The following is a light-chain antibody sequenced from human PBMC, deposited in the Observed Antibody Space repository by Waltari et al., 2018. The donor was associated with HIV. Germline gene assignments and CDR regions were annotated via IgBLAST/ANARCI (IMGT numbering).Light chain of an antibody. Sequence: SSELTQDPAVSVALGQPVRITCQGDSLGKYYGTWDQQKPGHAPVLVHYGKNQRPEGIPDRFSCSTSGRTTSLTIAGAQAEDEADYYCNSRDSSGNHLVFGGGTKLTVL. CDR2: GKN. J-gene: IGLJ3*02. CDR1: SLGKYY. CDR3: NSRDSSGNHLV. V-gene: IGLV3-19*01.